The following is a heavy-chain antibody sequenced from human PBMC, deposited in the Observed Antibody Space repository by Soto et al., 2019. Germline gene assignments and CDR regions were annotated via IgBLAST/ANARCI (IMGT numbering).Heavy chain of an antibody. CDR2: IYSGGST. CDR1: GFTVSSNY. D-gene: IGHD5-12*01. V-gene: IGHV3-66*01. J-gene: IGHJ3*02. CDR3: ARDYPDIVAEISAFDI. Sequence: EVQLVESGGGFVQPGGSLRLSCAASGFTVSSNYMSWVRQAPGKRLEWVSVIYSGGSTYYADYVQCRFTISRDNSKNTLYLHMNSLRAEDTAVYYCARDYPDIVAEISAFDIWGQGTMVTVSS.